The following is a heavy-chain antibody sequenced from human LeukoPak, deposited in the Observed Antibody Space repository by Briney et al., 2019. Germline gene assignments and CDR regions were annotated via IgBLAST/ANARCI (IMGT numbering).Heavy chain of an antibody. CDR2: IYYSGST. V-gene: IGHV4-39*01. CDR1: TGSISSSSYY. CDR3: ARLIAVGYNWFYP. J-gene: IGHJ5*02. D-gene: IGHD2-15*01. Sequence: SETLSLTCTVSTGSISSSSYYWGWIRQPPGKGLEWIGSIYYSGSTYYNPSLKSRVTVSVDTSKNQFSLKLSSVTAADTAVYYCARLIAVGYNWFYPWGQGTLVTVSS.